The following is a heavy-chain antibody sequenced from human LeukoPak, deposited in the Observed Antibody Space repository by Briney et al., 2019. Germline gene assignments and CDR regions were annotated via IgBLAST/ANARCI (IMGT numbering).Heavy chain of an antibody. J-gene: IGHJ4*02. CDR1: GFTFNTYS. D-gene: IGHD2-15*01. CDR2: IDSSGGYM. CDR3: AKHGLPLVVISAPLDY. Sequence: GGSLRLSCEASGFTFNTYSMNWARQAPGKGLEWVSSIDSSGGYMFYADSVKGRFTISRDNSKNTVYLQMNSLRAEDTAVYYCAKHGLPLVVISAPLDYWGQGTLVTVAS. V-gene: IGHV3-21*01.